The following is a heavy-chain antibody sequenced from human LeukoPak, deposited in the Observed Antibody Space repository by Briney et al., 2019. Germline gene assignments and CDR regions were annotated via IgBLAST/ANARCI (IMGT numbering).Heavy chain of an antibody. Sequence: PSETLSLTCTVSGGSISSYYWSWIRQPPGKGLEWIGYIYYSGSTNYNPSLKSRVTISVDTSKNQFSLKLSSVTAADTAVYYCARRAAGDSSGYYYFDYWGQGTLVTVSS. V-gene: IGHV4-59*08. D-gene: IGHD3-22*01. CDR3: ARRAAGDSSGYYYFDY. CDR1: GGSISSYY. J-gene: IGHJ4*02. CDR2: IYYSGST.